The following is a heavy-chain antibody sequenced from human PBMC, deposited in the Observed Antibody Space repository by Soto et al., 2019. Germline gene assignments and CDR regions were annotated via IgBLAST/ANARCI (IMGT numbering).Heavy chain of an antibody. J-gene: IGHJ3*02. CDR2: IIPIYGTT. CDR3: AGALPLGDLFLFFDI. V-gene: IGHV1-69*01. CDR1: GGTFSKYA. Sequence: QVQLVQSGAEVKKPGSSVKVSCKASGGTFSKYAITWVRQAPGQGLEWMGGIIPIYGTTNFAQKIQGRVTIRADDSTTTAYMELSSLRSDDTAVYYCAGALPLGDLFLFFDIWGQGTMVTVSS. D-gene: IGHD3-16*01.